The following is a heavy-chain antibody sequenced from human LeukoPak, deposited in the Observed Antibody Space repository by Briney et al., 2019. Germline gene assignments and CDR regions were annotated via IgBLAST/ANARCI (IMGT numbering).Heavy chain of an antibody. CDR2: ISYDGSSK. Sequence: PGKSLRLSCAASGFTFSTYAMHWVRQAPGKGREWVAVISYDGSSKYYADSVKGRFTTSRDNSKNTLYLQMNSLRAEDTAVYYCARARSSYGYGDAFDIWGQGTKVTVSS. V-gene: IGHV3-30*04. CDR3: ARARSSYGYGDAFDI. D-gene: IGHD5-18*01. J-gene: IGHJ3*02. CDR1: GFTFSTYA.